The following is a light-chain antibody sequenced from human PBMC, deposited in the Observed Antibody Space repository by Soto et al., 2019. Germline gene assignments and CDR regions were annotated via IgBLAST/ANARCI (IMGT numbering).Light chain of an antibody. CDR2: GAS. CDR1: QSVSSTY. CDR3: QQFYSSPRT. Sequence: EVVLTQSPGTLSLSPGERATLSCRASQSVSSTYLAWYQQKPGQTPMLLFYGASTRATGIPDRFSGSGSGTEFTLTISRLEPEDSAVYYCQQFYSSPRTFGQGTKVELK. J-gene: IGKJ1*01. V-gene: IGKV3-20*01.